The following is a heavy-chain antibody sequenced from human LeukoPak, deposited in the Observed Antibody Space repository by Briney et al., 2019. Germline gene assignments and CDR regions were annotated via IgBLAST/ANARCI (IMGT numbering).Heavy chain of an antibody. D-gene: IGHD5-24*01. Sequence: PGGSLRLSCAASGFTFSSYSMNWVRQAPGKGLEWVSSISSSSSYIYYADSVKGRFTISRDNAKNSLYLQMNSLRAEDTAVYYCARGVMATTKRGTSSDYWGQGTLVTVSS. CDR3: ARGVMATTKRGTSSDY. CDR1: GFTFSSYS. V-gene: IGHV3-21*01. CDR2: ISSSSSYI. J-gene: IGHJ4*02.